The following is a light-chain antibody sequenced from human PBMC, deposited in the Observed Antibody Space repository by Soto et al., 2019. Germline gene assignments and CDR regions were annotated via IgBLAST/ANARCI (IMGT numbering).Light chain of an antibody. Sequence: EIVMTQSPATLSVSPGERATLSCRASQSVSSNLAWYQQKPGQAPRLLIYGASTRATGIPARFSGSGSGTAFTLTISSLQSEDFAVNYYQQYNNWPPWTFGQGTKVEIK. CDR2: GAS. CDR3: QQYNNWPPWT. CDR1: QSVSSN. J-gene: IGKJ1*01. V-gene: IGKV3-15*01.